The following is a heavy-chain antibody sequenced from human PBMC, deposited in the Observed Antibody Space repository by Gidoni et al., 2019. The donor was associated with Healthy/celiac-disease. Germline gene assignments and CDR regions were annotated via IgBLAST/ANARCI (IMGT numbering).Heavy chain of an antibody. V-gene: IGHV3-23*01. CDR1: GFTSSSYA. CDR3: AKGTSYGFGPGCFDY. Sequence: EVQLLESGGGLVQPGGSLRLSCAASGFTSSSYAMSWVRQAPGKGLEWVSAISGSGGSTYYADSVKGRFTISRNNSKNTLYLQMNSLRAEDTAVYYCAKGTSYGFGPGCFDYWGQGTLVTVSS. D-gene: IGHD5-18*01. CDR2: ISGSGGST. J-gene: IGHJ4*02.